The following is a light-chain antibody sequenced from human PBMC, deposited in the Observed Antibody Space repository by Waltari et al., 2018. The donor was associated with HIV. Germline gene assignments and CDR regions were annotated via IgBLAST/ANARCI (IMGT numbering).Light chain of an antibody. CDR2: DAS. V-gene: IGKV3-15*01. CDR3: QQYNNWPPGYT. CDR1: QSISSD. Sequence: ETVMPQYPATLFVSPGETATLLCRARQSISSDLAWYQQKPGQAPRILMYDASPRATGIPARFSGSGSGTEFTLTISSLQSEDFAVYYCQQYNNWPPGYTFGQGTKLQIK. J-gene: IGKJ2*01.